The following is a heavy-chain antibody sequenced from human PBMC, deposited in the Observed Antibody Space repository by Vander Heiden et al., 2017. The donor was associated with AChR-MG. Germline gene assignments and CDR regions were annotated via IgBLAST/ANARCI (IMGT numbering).Heavy chain of an antibody. Sequence: EVQLVESGGGLVQPGRSLRLSCAASGFTFDDYAMHWVRQAPGKGLEWVSGISWNSGSIGYADSVKGRFTISRDNAKNSLYLQMNSLRAEDTALYYCAKDGATSPKYYYMDVWGKGTTVTVSS. CDR2: ISWNSGSI. D-gene: IGHD3-10*01. CDR1: GFTFDDYA. V-gene: IGHV3-9*01. J-gene: IGHJ6*03. CDR3: AKDGATSPKYYYMDV.